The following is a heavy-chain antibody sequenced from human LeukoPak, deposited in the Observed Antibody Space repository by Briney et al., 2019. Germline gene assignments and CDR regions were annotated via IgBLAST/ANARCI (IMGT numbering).Heavy chain of an antibody. J-gene: IGHJ4*02. Sequence: PSETLSLTCTVSGGSISGYYWSWVRQPPLKGPEWIGYIYSSGITRYSPSLKSRLTISVDTSKNQFSLRLSSVTAADTALYYCARLATDSDILTGSDYWGQGTLATVSS. CDR3: ARLATDSDILTGSDY. CDR2: IYSSGIT. V-gene: IGHV4-59*08. D-gene: IGHD3-9*01. CDR1: GGSISGYY.